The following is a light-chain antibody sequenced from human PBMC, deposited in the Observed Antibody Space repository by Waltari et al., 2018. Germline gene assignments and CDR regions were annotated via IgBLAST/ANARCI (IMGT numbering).Light chain of an antibody. Sequence: DIQMTQSPSTLSASVGDRVTITCRASQSISSWLAWYQQKPGKAPKLLIYKASSLESGVPSRFSGSGSGTEFTLTISSLQPDDLATYYCQQYNNYPFTFGPGTKVDIK. CDR2: KAS. J-gene: IGKJ3*01. V-gene: IGKV1-5*03. CDR1: QSISSW. CDR3: QQYNNYPFT.